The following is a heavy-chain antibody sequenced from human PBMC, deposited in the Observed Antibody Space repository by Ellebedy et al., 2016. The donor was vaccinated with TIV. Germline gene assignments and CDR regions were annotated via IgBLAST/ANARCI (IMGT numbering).Heavy chain of an antibody. CDR3: AKDVDRASKDY. CDR1: GFTFSSYA. Sequence: GESLKISCAASGFTFSSYAMSWVRQAPGKGLEWVSAISGSDGSTSYADSVKGRFTISRDNSKNTLYLQMIRLRAEDTALYYCAKDVDRASKDYWGQGTLVTVSS. CDR2: ISGSDGST. J-gene: IGHJ4*02. D-gene: IGHD3-22*01. V-gene: IGHV3-23*01.